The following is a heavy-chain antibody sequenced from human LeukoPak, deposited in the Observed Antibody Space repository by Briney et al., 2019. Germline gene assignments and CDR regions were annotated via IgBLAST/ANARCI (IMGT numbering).Heavy chain of an antibody. CDR3: AGHGTFTNYYYTMDV. CDR2: IRSKTDNYAT. V-gene: IGHV3-73*01. CDR1: GFTFGGFT. J-gene: IGHJ6*02. Sequence: GGSLRLSCGTSGFTFGGFTMHWVRQASGKGLEWVGRIRSKTDNYATSYAASVKGRFTISRDDSKNTAYLQMNSLEIEDTAVHFCAGHGTFTNYYYTMDVWGQGTTVTVSS. D-gene: IGHD2-8*01.